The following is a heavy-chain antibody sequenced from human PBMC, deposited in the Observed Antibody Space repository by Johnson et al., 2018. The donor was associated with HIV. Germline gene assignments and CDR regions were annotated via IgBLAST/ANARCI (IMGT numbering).Heavy chain of an antibody. Sequence: VQLVESGGGLVQPGGSLRLSCAASRITFSRYWMTWVRQAPGKGLEWVANLKQDGSEKYYVDSVTGRFTISRDNAKNSLYLQMNSLRAEDTAVYYCARPVVADYRGAFDIWGQGTMVTVSS. CDR1: RITFSRYW. CDR2: LKQDGSEK. V-gene: IGHV3-7*01. CDR3: ARPVVADYRGAFDI. D-gene: IGHD3-22*01. J-gene: IGHJ3*02.